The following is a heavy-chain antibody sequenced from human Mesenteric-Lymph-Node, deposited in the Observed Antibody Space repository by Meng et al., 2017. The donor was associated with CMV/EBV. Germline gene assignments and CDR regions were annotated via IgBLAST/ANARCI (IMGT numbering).Heavy chain of an antibody. V-gene: IGHV3-49*04. D-gene: IGHD3-10*01. CDR2: IRTKPYGGTT. J-gene: IGHJ6*02. CDR3: TSPYGSGTYDYQYDMDV. Sequence: GGSLRLSCRASGFTFRDYAMTWVRQAPGKGLEWVGVIRTKPYGGTTEYAASVKGRFTISRDDSKSIAYLQMNSLKNEDTAVYFCTSPYGSGTYDYQYDMDVWGQRTTVTVSS. CDR1: GFTFRDYA.